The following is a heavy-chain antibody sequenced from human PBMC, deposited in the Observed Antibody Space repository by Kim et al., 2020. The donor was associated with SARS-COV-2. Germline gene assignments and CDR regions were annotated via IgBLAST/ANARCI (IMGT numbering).Heavy chain of an antibody. Sequence: NPSLKSRVTISVDTSKNQFSLKLSSVTAADTAVYYCGSYYDSSGYYGIDYWGQGTLVTVSS. J-gene: IGHJ4*02. CDR3: GSYYDSSGYYGIDY. D-gene: IGHD3-22*01. V-gene: IGHV4-59*01.